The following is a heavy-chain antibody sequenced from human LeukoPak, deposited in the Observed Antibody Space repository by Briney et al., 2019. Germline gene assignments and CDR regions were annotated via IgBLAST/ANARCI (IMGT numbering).Heavy chain of an antibody. V-gene: IGHV1-18*01. CDR1: GYTFTRYG. CDR2: ISAYNGNT. CDR3: ARDSLSRATLFDP. J-gene: IGHJ5*02. Sequence: WASVKVSCKASGYTFTRYGISWVRQAPGQGLEWMGWISAYNGNTNYTQKLQGRVTITTDTSTSTAYMELRSLRSDDTALYYCARDSLSRATLFDPWGQGTLVTVSS.